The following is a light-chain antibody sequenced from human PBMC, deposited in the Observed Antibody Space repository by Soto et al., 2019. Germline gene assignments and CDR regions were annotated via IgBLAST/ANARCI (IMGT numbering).Light chain of an antibody. CDR1: SGHSSYI. CDR2: LEGSGSY. V-gene: IGLV4-60*02. J-gene: IGLJ3*02. Sequence: QPVLTQSSSASASLGSSVKLTCTLSSGHSSYIIAWHQQQPGKAPRYLMKLEGSGSYNKGSGVPDRFSGSSAGADRYLTIANLQFDDEDDYYCESWDSNTHSVFGGGTKLTVL. CDR3: ESWDSNTHSV.